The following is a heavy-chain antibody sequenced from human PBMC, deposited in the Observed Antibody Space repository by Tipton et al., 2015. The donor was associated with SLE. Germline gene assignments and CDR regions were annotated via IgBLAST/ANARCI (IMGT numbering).Heavy chain of an antibody. CDR3: ATESYYDILTGYLEYFQH. CDR2: ISSSGSTI. D-gene: IGHD3-9*01. V-gene: IGHV3-48*03. Sequence: GSLRLSCAASGFTFSSYEMNWVRRAPGKGLEWVSYISSSGSTIYYADSVKGRFTISRDNAKNSLSLQMNSLRAEDTAVYYSATESYYDILTGYLEYFQHWGQGTLVTVSS. J-gene: IGHJ1*01. CDR1: GFTFSSYE.